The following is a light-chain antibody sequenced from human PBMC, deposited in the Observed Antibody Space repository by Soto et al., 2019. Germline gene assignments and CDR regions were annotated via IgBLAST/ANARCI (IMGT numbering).Light chain of an antibody. CDR2: YDR. CDR3: QVWDSGSGHRV. Sequence: SYELTQPPSVSVAPGRTARITCWGNNIGSRSVHWYQQMPGQAPLLVIYYDRDRPSGIPERFSGSNSGNTATLTINRVEAGDAASYHCQVWDSGSGHRVFGGGTKLTVL. CDR1: NIGSRS. V-gene: IGLV3-21*04. J-gene: IGLJ2*01.